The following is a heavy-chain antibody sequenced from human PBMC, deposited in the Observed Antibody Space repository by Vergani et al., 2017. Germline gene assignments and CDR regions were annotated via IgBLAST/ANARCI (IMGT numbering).Heavy chain of an antibody. CDR1: GFTFSSYG. V-gene: IGHV3-30*18. CDR2: ISYDGSNK. Sequence: QVQLVESGGGVVQPGRSLRLSCAASGFTFSSYGMHWVRQAPGKGLVWVAVISYDGSNKYYADSVKGRFTISRDNSKNTLYLQMNSLRAEDTAVYYCAKGGSYGDYGDYWGQGTLVTVSS. J-gene: IGHJ4*02. CDR3: AKGGSYGDYGDY. D-gene: IGHD1-26*01.